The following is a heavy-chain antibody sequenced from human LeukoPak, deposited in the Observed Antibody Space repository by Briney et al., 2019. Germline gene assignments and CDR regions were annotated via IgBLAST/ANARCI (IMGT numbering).Heavy chain of an antibody. D-gene: IGHD4-23*01. Sequence: SETLSLTCTVSGGSISGYYWSWIRQAPGKGLEWIGYLYYSGSTNYNPSLKSRVTISVDTSKNQFSLKLSSVTAADTAVYYCARRGGHGGSFDYWGQGTLVTVSS. CDR1: GGSISGYY. J-gene: IGHJ4*02. CDR3: ARRGGHGGSFDY. V-gene: IGHV4-59*08. CDR2: LYYSGST.